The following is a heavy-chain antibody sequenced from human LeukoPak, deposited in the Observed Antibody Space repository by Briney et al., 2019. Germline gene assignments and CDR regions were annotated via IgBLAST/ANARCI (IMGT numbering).Heavy chain of an antibody. CDR1: GGYISSYY. CDR3: ARSFDSSGYYYYFDY. J-gene: IGHJ4*02. Sequence: SETLSLTCTVSGGYISSYYWSWIRQSPGKGLEWIGYIHYSGSTNYNPSLKSRVTISVDTSRNQFSLKLSSVTAADTAVYYCARSFDSSGYYYYFDYWGQGTLVTVSS. D-gene: IGHD3-22*01. V-gene: IGHV4-59*01. CDR2: IHYSGST.